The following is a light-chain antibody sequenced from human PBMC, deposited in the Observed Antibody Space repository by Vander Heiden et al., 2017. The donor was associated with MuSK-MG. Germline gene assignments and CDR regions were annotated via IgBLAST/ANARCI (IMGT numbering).Light chain of an antibody. CDR1: QTINNY. CDR2: AAS. CDR3: QQSYSTPHT. V-gene: IGKV1-39*01. Sequence: DIQMTQSPSSLSAFVGDRVTITCRASQTINNYLNWYQQKPGEAPKLVIYAASTLHSGVPSRFSGSGSGTAFTLTLSNLQPEDFATYFCQQSYSTPHTFGLGTKLEIK. J-gene: IGKJ2*01.